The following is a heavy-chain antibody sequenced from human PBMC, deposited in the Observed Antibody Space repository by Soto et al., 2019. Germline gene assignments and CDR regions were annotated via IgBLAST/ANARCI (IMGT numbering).Heavy chain of an antibody. CDR2: IWYDGSHT. CDR3: ARDGQQLAPYAMDV. V-gene: IGHV3-33*01. Sequence: QVQLVVSGGGVVQPGRSLRLSCAASGFIFKHHAMHWVRQAAGKGLEWVAQIWYDGSHTYYTDSVKGRFTISRDNLKDMVYLQMDSLRAEDTAVYYCARDGQQLAPYAMDVWGQGTTVTVSS. CDR1: GFIFKHHA. J-gene: IGHJ6*02. D-gene: IGHD1-1*01.